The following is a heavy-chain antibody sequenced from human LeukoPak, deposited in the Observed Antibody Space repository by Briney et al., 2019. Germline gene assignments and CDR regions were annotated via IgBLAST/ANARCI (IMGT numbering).Heavy chain of an antibody. V-gene: IGHV4-59*01. CDR1: GGSISSYY. CDR3: ARSSYGYYFDY. CDR2: IYYSGST. D-gene: IGHD5-18*01. Sequence: SETLSLTCTVSGGSISSYYWSWIRQPPGKGLEWIGYIYYSGSTNYNPSLKSRVTISVDTSKNQFSLKLGSVTAADTAVYYCARSSYGYYFDYWGQGTLVTVSS. J-gene: IGHJ4*02.